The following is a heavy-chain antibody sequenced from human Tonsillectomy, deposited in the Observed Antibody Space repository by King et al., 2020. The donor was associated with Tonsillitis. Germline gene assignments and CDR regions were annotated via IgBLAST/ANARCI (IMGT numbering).Heavy chain of an antibody. CDR2: INPNTGGS. D-gene: IGHD3-3*01. J-gene: IGHJ4*02. CDR3: ARGLSSYDLLVGYFEY. CDR1: GYTFTDYY. Sequence: QLVQSGAEVTKPGASVKVSCKASGYTFTDYYVHWLRQAPGQGLEWMGRINPNTGGSNHALKFQGRVTMARDTSISTAYMDLISLESDDTAVYYCARGLSSYDLLVGYFEYWGQGTLVSVSS. V-gene: IGHV1-2*02.